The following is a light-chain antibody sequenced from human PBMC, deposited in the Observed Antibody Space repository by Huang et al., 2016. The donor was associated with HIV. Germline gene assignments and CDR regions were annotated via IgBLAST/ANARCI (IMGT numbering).Light chain of an antibody. CDR1: QSLLHSDGKTY. CDR3: MQSLQAAT. Sequence: DIVMTQTPLSLSVTPGQPASISCRSSQSLLHSDGKTYLDWYLQKAGQSPQLLMYEVSDRVSGVPERVRGSGSGTNFTLKISRVEAEDVGVYYCMQSLQAATFGQGTKVEIK. CDR2: EVS. J-gene: IGKJ1*01. V-gene: IGKV2D-29*02.